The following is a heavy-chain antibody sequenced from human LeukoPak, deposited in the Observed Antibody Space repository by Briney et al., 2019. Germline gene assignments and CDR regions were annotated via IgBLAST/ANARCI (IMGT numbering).Heavy chain of an antibody. J-gene: IGHJ6*02. CDR3: ARDRLQQLWRREEMPYGMDV. D-gene: IGHD6-13*01. CDR2: IYYSGST. Sequence: PSETLSLTCTVSGGSISSSSYYWGWIRQPPGKGLEWIGSIYYSGSTYYNPSLKSRVTISVDTSKNQFSLKLSSVTAADTAVYYCARDRLQQLWRREEMPYGMDVWGQGTTVTVSS. V-gene: IGHV4-39*07. CDR1: GGSISSSSYY.